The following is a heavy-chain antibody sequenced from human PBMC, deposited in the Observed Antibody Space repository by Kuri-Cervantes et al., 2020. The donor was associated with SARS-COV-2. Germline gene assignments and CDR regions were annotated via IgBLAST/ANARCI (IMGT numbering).Heavy chain of an antibody. D-gene: IGHD2-2*01. CDR3: ATSFVVVPAAIAQIYYYGMDV. CDR1: GYTFTGYY. J-gene: IGHJ6*02. Sequence: ASVKVSCKASGYTFTGYYMHWVRQAPGKGLEWMGGFDPEDGETIYAQKFQGRVTMTEDTSTDTAYMELSSLRSEDTAVYYCATSFVVVPAAIAQIYYYGMDVWGQGTTVTVSS. V-gene: IGHV1-24*01. CDR2: FDPEDGET.